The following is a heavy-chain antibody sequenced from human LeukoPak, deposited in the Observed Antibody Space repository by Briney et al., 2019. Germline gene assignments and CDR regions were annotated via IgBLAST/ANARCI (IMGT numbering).Heavy chain of an antibody. Sequence: ASVKVSCKASGYTFTSYGTNWLRQAPGQGLEWMGRSSLNNVNKNYIEKSQGKLTMTTDTSTSTAHMELRSLRPDDTAVYYCARDQSPLNGGYSEGEVFDCWGQGTLVTVSS. D-gene: IGHD5-12*01. CDR3: ARDQSPLNGGYSEGEVFDC. CDR1: GYTFTSYG. V-gene: IGHV1-18*01. CDR2: SSLNNVNK. J-gene: IGHJ4*02.